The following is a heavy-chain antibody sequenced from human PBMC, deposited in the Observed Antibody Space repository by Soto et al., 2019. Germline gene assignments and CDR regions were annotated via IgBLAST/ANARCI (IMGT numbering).Heavy chain of an antibody. CDR1: GGTFSSYA. Sequence: QVPLVQSGAEVKKPGSSVKVSCKASGGTFSSYAISWVRQAPGQGLEWMGGIIPIFGTANYAQKFQGRVTITADESTSTAYMELSSLRSEDTAVYYCARVQESSSSVPEYYYYYYGMDVWGQGTTVTVSS. V-gene: IGHV1-69*01. CDR3: ARVQESSSSVPEYYYYYYGMDV. CDR2: IIPIFGTA. D-gene: IGHD6-6*01. J-gene: IGHJ6*02.